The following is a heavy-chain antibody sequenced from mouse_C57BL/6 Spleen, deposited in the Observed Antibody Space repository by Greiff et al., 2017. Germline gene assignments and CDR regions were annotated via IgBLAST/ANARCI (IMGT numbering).Heavy chain of an antibody. CDR3: ARDTTVVAPYYFDY. CDR2: MYPGDGDT. D-gene: IGHD1-1*01. V-gene: IGHV1-82*01. Sequence: QVQLQQSGPELVKPGASVKISCKASGYAFSSSWMNWVKQRPGKGLEWIGRMYPGDGDTNYNGKFKGKATLTADKSSSTAYMQLSSLTSEDSAVYFCARDTTVVAPYYFDYGGQGTTLTVSS. J-gene: IGHJ2*01. CDR1: GYAFSSSW.